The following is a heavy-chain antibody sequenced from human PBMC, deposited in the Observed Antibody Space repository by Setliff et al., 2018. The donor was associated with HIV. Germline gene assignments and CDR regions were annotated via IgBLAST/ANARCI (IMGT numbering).Heavy chain of an antibody. D-gene: IGHD1-1*01. CDR1: GYTFTDYF. CDR3: ARQLSNSLDH. V-gene: IGHV1-2*02. J-gene: IGHJ4*02. Sequence: GASVKVSCKASGYTFTDYFIHWVRQAPGQGLEWMGWISPQNGDRKIPQRFRGRVTMTRDTSISTVYMELSGLTSDDTAVYFCARQLSNSLDHCGQGTPVTVSS. CDR2: ISPQNGDR.